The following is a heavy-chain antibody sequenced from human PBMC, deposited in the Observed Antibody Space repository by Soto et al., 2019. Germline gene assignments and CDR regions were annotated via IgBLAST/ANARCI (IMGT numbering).Heavy chain of an antibody. V-gene: IGHV4-39*01. CDR3: ARRNYYDNSGYKAFYFDY. CDR1: GVSISSSIYS. CDR2: IYYSGST. Sequence: SETLSLTCTVSGVSISSSIYSWGWIRQPPGKGLEWIASIYYSGSTSYNKPLKSRVTISVDTSKNQFSLKLSSVTAADTAVYYCARRNYYDNSGYKAFYFDYWGQGTLVTVS. D-gene: IGHD3-22*01. J-gene: IGHJ4*02.